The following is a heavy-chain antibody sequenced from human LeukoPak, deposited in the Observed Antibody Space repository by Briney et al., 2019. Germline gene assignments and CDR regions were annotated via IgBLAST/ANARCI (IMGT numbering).Heavy chain of an antibody. CDR3: ARHFGYGPTGYLDY. D-gene: IGHD5-18*01. J-gene: IGHJ4*02. Sequence: SETLSLTCTVSGGSISSGSYYWSWIRQPAGKALEWIGRIYTSGSTNYNPSLKSRVTISVDTSKTQFSLRLNSVTAADTAVYYCARHFGYGPTGYLDYWGQGTLVTVSS. CDR1: GGSISSGSYY. CDR2: IYTSGST. V-gene: IGHV4-61*02.